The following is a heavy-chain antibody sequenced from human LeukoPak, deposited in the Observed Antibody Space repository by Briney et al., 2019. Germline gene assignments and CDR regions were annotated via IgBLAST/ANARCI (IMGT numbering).Heavy chain of an antibody. J-gene: IGHJ4*02. Sequence: TLSLTCTVSGGSISSGSYYWSWIRQPAGKGLEWIGRIYTSGSTNYNPSLKSRVTISVDTSKSQFSLKLSSVTAADTAVYYCARDAGSSWYPFDYWGQGTLVTVSS. D-gene: IGHD6-13*01. CDR3: ARDAGSSWYPFDY. V-gene: IGHV4-61*02. CDR2: IYTSGST. CDR1: GGSISSGSYY.